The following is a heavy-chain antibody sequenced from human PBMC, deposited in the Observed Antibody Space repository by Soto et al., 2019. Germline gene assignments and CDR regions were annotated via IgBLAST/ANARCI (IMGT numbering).Heavy chain of an antibody. V-gene: IGHV3-30-3*01. D-gene: IGHD3-3*01. CDR1: GFTFSRNA. CDR3: VLYGSVDGDC. J-gene: IGHJ4*02. Sequence: QGQLVESGGGVVQPGTSLRLSCAASGFTFSRNAMHWVRQAPGKGLEWVAVTSYDGSKKYYADSVKGRFTISRDNSKNTLYLQMNSLRAEDTALYYGVLYGSVDGDCWGQGTLVTVSS. CDR2: TSYDGSKK.